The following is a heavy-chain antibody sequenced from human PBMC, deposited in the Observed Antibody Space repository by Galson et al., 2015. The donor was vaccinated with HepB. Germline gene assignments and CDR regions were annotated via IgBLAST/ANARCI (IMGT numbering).Heavy chain of an antibody. V-gene: IGHV3-30-3*01. CDR1: GFTFSSYA. D-gene: IGHD3-16*01. CDR2: ISYDGSNK. J-gene: IGHJ4*02. Sequence: SLRLSCAASGFTFSSYAMHWVRQAPGKGLEWVAVISYDGSNKYYADSVKGRFTISRDNSKNTLYLQMNSLRAEDTAVYYCARDPSLDGGYDYWGQGTLVTVSS. CDR3: ARDPSLDGGYDY.